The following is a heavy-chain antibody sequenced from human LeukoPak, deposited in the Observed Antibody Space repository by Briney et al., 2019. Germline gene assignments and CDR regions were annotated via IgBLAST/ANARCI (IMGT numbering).Heavy chain of an antibody. CDR3: ARVFGGGYFGVCFY. V-gene: IGHV3-20*04. CDR1: GFTFDDYG. Sequence: PGGSLRLSCAASGFTFDDYGMSWVRPAPGKGLEWVSGINWNGGSTGYADSVKGRFTISRDNAKNSLYLQMNSLRAEDTALYYCARVFGGGYFGVCFYWGQGTLVTVSS. D-gene: IGHD1-26*01. J-gene: IGHJ4*02. CDR2: INWNGGST.